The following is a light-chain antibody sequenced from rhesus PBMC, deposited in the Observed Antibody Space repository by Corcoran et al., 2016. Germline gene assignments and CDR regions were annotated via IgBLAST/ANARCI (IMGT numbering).Light chain of an antibody. CDR1: NIGSTG. CDR3: QLWDSNPDHYI. Sequence: SSEVAQSRSVSASPGQTAMITCGGDNIGSTGVQWYQQKPPQAPVLVIYDDRERPSGIPERFSGSNSGNTATLTISGVEAGDEADYYCQLWDSNPDHYIFGAGTRLTVL. CDR2: DDR. V-gene: IGLV3-40*01. J-gene: IGLJ1*01.